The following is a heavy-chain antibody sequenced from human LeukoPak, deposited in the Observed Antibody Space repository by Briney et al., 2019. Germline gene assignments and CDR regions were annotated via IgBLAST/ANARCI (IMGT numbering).Heavy chain of an antibody. D-gene: IGHD1-1*01. CDR2: INPSDGTT. CDR3: ARGTGGNWFDP. V-gene: IGHV1-46*04. J-gene: IGHJ5*02. Sequence: GASVKVSCKASGYTFTSYYMHWVRQAPGQGLEWMGKINPSDGTTNYAQRLQGRVTMTRDTSTSTVYMELSSLRFEDTAVYYCARGTGGNWFDPWGQGTLVTVSS. CDR1: GYTFTSYY.